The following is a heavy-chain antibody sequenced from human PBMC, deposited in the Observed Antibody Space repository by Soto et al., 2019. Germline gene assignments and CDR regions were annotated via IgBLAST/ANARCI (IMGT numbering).Heavy chain of an antibody. D-gene: IGHD3-10*01. CDR3: VRDPAGHGMDV. CDR2: IGKGGDT. CDR1: GFTFSSYD. Sequence: EVQLVESGGDLVQPGGSLRLSCAASGFTFSSYDMQWVRQITGKGLEWVSSIGKGGDTYYAGSVKGRFTISRENAKNSLYLQMSNLRAGDTAVYYCVRDPAGHGMDVWGQGTTVTVS. V-gene: IGHV3-13*01. J-gene: IGHJ6*02.